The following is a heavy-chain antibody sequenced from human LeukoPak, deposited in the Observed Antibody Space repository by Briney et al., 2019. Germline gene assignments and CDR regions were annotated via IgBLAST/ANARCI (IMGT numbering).Heavy chain of an antibody. V-gene: IGHV4-39*01. J-gene: IGHJ6*03. CDR1: GGSINSRSYY. D-gene: IGHD4-17*01. CDR2: VYYGGTT. CDR3: ARRATTVTTGYYYYYMDV. Sequence: SETLSLTCTVSGGSINSRSYYWGWIRQPPGKGLEWIGSVYYGGTTYYNPSLKSRVTISEDTSKNQSSLKLSSVTAADTAVYYCARRATTVTTGYYYYYMDVWGKGTTVTVSS.